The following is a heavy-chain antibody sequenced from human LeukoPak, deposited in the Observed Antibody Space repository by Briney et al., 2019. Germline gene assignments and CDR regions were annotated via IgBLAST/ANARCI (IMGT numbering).Heavy chain of an antibody. Sequence: ASVKVSCKASGYTFTSYDINWVRQATGQGLEWMGWMNPNSGNTGYAQKFQGRVTMTRNTSISTAYMELSSLRSEDTAVYYCAKDSRTGWLFSNWFDPWGQGTLVTVSS. J-gene: IGHJ5*02. V-gene: IGHV1-8*01. CDR3: AKDSRTGWLFSNWFDP. D-gene: IGHD3-22*01. CDR1: GYTFTSYD. CDR2: MNPNSGNT.